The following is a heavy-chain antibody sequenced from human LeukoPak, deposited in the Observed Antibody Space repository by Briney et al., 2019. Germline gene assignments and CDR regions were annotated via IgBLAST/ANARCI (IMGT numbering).Heavy chain of an antibody. CDR2: ISGSGGST. V-gene: IGHV3-23*01. Sequence: GGSLRLSCAASGFTFSSYAMSWVRQAPGKGLEWVSAISGSGGSTYYADSVKGRFTISRDNSKNTLYLQMNSLGAEDTAVYYCAKADGFLGYYFDYWGQGTLVTVSS. D-gene: IGHD3-3*01. CDR3: AKADGFLGYYFDY. CDR1: GFTFSSYA. J-gene: IGHJ4*02.